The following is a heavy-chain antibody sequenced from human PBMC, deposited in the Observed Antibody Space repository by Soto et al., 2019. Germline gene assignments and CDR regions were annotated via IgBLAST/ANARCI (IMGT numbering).Heavy chain of an antibody. D-gene: IGHD1-1*01. CDR3: AREGQLREQYNWFDL. CDR2: IYYTGGT. CDR1: GDSLISTHNY. V-gene: IGHV4-31*03. Sequence: QVKLQESGPRLVKPSQTLSLTCTVSGDSLISTHNYWAWLRHLPGKGLEWLGYIYYTGGTYFNPSLRSRLSMSVDTSTNQFSLHLSSVTVADTAVYYCAREGQLREQYNWFDLWGQGTLVTVSS. J-gene: IGHJ5*02.